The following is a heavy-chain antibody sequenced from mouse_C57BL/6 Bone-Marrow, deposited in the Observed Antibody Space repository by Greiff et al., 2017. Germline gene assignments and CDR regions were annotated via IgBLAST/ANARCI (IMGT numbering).Heavy chain of an antibody. CDR2: IYPGNSDT. CDR3: TRSITTVVAKAMDY. CDR1: GYTFTSYW. V-gene: IGHV1-5*01. D-gene: IGHD1-1*01. J-gene: IGHJ4*01. Sequence: EVQLQQSGTVLARPGASVKMSCKTSGYTFTSYWMHWVKQRPGQGLEWIGAIYPGNSDTSYNQKFKGKAKLTAVTSASTAYMELSSLTNEDSAVYYCTRSITTVVAKAMDYWGQGTSVTVSS.